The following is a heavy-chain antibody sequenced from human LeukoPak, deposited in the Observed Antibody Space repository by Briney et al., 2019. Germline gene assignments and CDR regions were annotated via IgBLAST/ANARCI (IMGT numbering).Heavy chain of an antibody. V-gene: IGHV4-4*07. J-gene: IGHJ5*02. Sequence: PSETLSLTCTVSGGSISSYYWSWIRQPAGKGLEWIGRIYTSGSTNYNPSLKSRVTMSVDTSKNQFSLKLSSVTAADTAVYYCARDVDTAMKPGWSRYNWFDPWGQGTLVTVSS. CDR2: IYTSGST. CDR3: ARDVDTAMKPGWSRYNWFDP. D-gene: IGHD5-18*01. CDR1: GGSISSYY.